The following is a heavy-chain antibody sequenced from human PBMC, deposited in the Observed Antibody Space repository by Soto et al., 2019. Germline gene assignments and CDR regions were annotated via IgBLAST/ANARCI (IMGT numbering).Heavy chain of an antibody. D-gene: IGHD6-19*01. Sequence: EVQLLESGGGLVQPGGSLRLSCAASGFTFSSYAMSWVRQAPGKGLEWVSAISGSGGSTYYADSVKGRFTISRDNSKNTQYLQMHSLRAEDTAVYYCAKVPTPIAVAGLFDYWGQGTLVTVSS. CDR2: ISGSGGST. V-gene: IGHV3-23*01. CDR3: AKVPTPIAVAGLFDY. J-gene: IGHJ4*02. CDR1: GFTFSSYA.